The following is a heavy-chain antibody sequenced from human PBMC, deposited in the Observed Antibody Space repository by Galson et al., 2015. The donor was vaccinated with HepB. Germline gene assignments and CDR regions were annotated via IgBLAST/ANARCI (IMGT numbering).Heavy chain of an antibody. J-gene: IGHJ6*02. CDR2: TYYRAKWYN. CDR1: EDSVSSHSAA. CDR3: ARVAGTIYYYGMDV. D-gene: IGHD2-15*01. Sequence: CAISEDSVSSHSAAWYWIRQSPSRGLEWLGRTYYRAKWYNDYAVSVRGRITINPDTSKNQFPLHLNFVTPEDTAVYYCARVAGTIYYYGMDVWGQGTTVTVSS. V-gene: IGHV6-1*01.